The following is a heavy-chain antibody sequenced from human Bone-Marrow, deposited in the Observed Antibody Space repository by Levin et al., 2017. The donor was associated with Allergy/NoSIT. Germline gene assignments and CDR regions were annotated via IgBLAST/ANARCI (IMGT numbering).Heavy chain of an antibody. V-gene: IGHV3-30*04. D-gene: IGHD2-21*01. Sequence: PGGSLRLSCVASGFTFSSYAMHWVRQAPGKGLEWVSHISYAAFNFHYADSVKGRFTISRDNSKNTLYLQMNTLKAEDTAVYYCARAVENTKLCFDSWGQGTLVTVSS. CDR1: GFTFSSYA. CDR3: ARAVENTKLCFDS. J-gene: IGHJ4*02. CDR2: ISYAAFNF.